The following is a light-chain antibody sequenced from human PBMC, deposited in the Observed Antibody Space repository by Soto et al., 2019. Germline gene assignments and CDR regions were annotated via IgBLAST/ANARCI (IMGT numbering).Light chain of an antibody. CDR1: QSVSSY. CDR2: DAS. CDR3: HHRSISRRS. J-gene: IGKJ5*01. Sequence: VFKHAPRHLYLSSLDIATLSSGASQSVSSYLAWYQQKPGQPPRLLIYDASKRATGIPARFSGSGSGTDFTLTISSLEAEDFAVYYCHHRSISRRSFAQGTLLAIK. V-gene: IGKV3-11*01.